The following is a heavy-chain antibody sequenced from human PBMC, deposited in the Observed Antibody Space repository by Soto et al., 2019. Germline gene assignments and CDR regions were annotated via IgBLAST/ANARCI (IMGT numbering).Heavy chain of an antibody. V-gene: IGHV1-69*01. CDR2: IIPIFGTA. J-gene: IGHJ6*02. D-gene: IGHD2-2*01. CDR1: GGTFSSYA. CDR3: ARERVGCSSTSCYAYYYYGMDV. Sequence: QVQLVQSGAEVKKPGSSVKVSCKASGGTFSSYAISWVRQAPGQGLEWMGGIIPIFGTANYAQKFQGRVTITADESTRTAYMELSSLRSEDTAVYYCARERVGCSSTSCYAYYYYGMDVWGQGTTVTVSS.